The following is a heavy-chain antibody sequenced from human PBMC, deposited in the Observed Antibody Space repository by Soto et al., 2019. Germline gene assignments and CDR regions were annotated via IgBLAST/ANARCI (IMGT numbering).Heavy chain of an antibody. Sequence: GESLKISCKGSGYSFTSYWIGWVRQMPGKGLEWMGIIYPGDSDTRYSPSFQGQVTISADKSISTAYLQWSSLKASDTAMYYCARHGGYYGSGSYGVYYGMDVWGQGTTVTVSS. V-gene: IGHV5-51*01. D-gene: IGHD3-10*01. CDR2: IYPGDSDT. CDR3: ARHGGYYGSGSYGVYYGMDV. CDR1: GYSFTSYW. J-gene: IGHJ6*02.